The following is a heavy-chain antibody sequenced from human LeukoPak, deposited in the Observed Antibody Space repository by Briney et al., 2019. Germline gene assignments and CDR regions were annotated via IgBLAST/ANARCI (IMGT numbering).Heavy chain of an antibody. D-gene: IGHD2-15*01. J-gene: IGHJ6*02. CDR1: GGSISSGGYY. CDR2: IYYSGST. V-gene: IGHV4-31*03. CDR3: VRGSGYCSGGSCYYDSYYYYGMDV. Sequence: SETLSLTCTVSGGSISSGGYYWSWIRQHPGKGLEWIGYIYYSGSTYYNPSLKSRVTISVDTSKNQYSLKLSSVTAADTAVYYCVRGSGYCSGGSCYYDSYYYYGMDVWGQGTTVTVSS.